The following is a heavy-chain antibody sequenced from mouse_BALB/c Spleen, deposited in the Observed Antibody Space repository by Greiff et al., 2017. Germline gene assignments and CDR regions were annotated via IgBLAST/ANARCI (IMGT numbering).Heavy chain of an antibody. Sequence: EVKLMESGPELVKPGASVKISCKASGYSFTGYFMNWVKQSHGKSLEWIGLINPYNGDTFYNQKFKGKATLTVDKSSSTAHMELLSLTSEDSAVYYCASQSSYYGSPFDYWGQGTTLTVSS. D-gene: IGHD1-1*01. V-gene: IGHV1-37*01. CDR1: GYSFTGYF. J-gene: IGHJ2*01. CDR2: INPYNGDT. CDR3: ASQSSYYGSPFDY.